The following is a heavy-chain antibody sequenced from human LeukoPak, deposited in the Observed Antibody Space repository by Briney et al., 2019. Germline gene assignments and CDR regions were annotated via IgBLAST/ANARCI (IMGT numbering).Heavy chain of an antibody. D-gene: IGHD4-17*01. J-gene: IGHJ4*02. V-gene: IGHV1-46*01. CDR1: GYTFTSYY. CDR2: INPSGGST. CDR3: ATLFDYGDHDY. Sequence: ASVKVSCKASGYTFTSYYMHWVRQAPGQGLEWMGIINPSGGSTSYAQKFQGRVTMTEDTSTDTAYMELSSLRSEDTAVYYCATLFDYGDHDYWGQGTLVTVSS.